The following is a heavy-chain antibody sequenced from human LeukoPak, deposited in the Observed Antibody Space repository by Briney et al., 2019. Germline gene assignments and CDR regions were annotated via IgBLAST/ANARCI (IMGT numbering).Heavy chain of an antibody. V-gene: IGHV3-21*01. CDR2: ISSSSSYI. Sequence: RGSLRLSCAASGFTFSSYSMNWVRQAPGKGLEWVSSISSSSSYIYYADSVKGRFTISRDNAKNSLYLQMNSLRAEDTAVYYCARFGEQGFDYWGQGTLVTVSS. J-gene: IGHJ4*02. CDR1: GFTFSSYS. D-gene: IGHD3-10*01. CDR3: ARFGEQGFDY.